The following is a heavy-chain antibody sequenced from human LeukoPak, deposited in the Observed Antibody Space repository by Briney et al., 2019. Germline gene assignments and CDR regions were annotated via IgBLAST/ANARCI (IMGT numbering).Heavy chain of an antibody. CDR2: IYYSGST. D-gene: IGHD3-3*01. CDR3: ARQDFWSGYYVDY. V-gene: IGHV4-39*01. CDR1: GGSISSSSYY. J-gene: IGHJ4*02. Sequence: SETLSLTCTVSGGSISSSSYYWGWFRQPPGKGLEWIGSIYYSGSTYYNPSLKSRVTISVDTSKNQFSLKLSSVTAADTAVYYCARQDFWSGYYVDYWGQGTLVTVSS.